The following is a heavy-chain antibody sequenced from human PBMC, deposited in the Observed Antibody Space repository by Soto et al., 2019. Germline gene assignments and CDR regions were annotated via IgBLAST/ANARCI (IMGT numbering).Heavy chain of an antibody. D-gene: IGHD5-18*01. Sequence: GGSLRLSCAASGFTFSSYGMHWVRQAPGKGLEWVAVISYDGSNKYYADSVKGRFTISRDNSKNTLYLQMNSLRAEDTAVYYCARDSHKQLWLPVPSGYWGQGTLVTVSS. CDR3: ARDSHKQLWLPVPSGY. J-gene: IGHJ4*02. CDR2: ISYDGSNK. CDR1: GFTFSSYG. V-gene: IGHV3-30*03.